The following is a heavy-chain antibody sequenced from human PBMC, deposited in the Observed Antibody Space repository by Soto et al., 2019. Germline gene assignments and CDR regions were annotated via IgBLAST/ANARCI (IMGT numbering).Heavy chain of an antibody. CDR3: ARGRVDFGDYEVFDY. CDR2: ISYDGSNK. J-gene: IGHJ4*02. V-gene: IGHV3-30-3*01. Sequence: QVQLVESGGGVVQPGRSLRLSCAASGFTFSSYAMHWVRQAPGKGLEWVAVISYDGSNKYYADSVKGRFTISRDNSKNTLYLQMNSLRAEDTAVYYCARGRVDFGDYEVFDYWGQGTLVTVSS. D-gene: IGHD4-17*01. CDR1: GFTFSSYA.